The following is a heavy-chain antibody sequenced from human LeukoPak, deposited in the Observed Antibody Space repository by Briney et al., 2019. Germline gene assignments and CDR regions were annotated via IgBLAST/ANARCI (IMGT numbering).Heavy chain of an antibody. CDR1: GFTFSNAW. Sequence: PGGSLRLSCAASGFTFSNAWMSWVRQAPGKGLEWVGRIKSKTDGGTTDYAAPVKGRFTISRDDSKNTLYLQMNSLKTEDTAVYYCTTGGPGIEVVPAAMSFDYWGQGTLVTVSS. J-gene: IGHJ4*02. CDR2: IKSKTDGGTT. CDR3: TTGGPGIEVVPAAMSFDY. D-gene: IGHD2-2*01. V-gene: IGHV3-15*01.